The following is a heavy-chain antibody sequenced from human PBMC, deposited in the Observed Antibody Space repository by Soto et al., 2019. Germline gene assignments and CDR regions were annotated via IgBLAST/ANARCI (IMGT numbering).Heavy chain of an antibody. CDR1: GFTFDDYA. J-gene: IGHJ3*02. D-gene: IGHD4-17*01. V-gene: IGHV3-9*01. Sequence: GGSLRFSCAASGFTFDDYAMHWVRQAPGKGLEWVSGISWNSGSIGYADSVKGRFTISRDNAKNSLYLQMNSLRAEDTALYYCAKVSDYGDYVGAFDIWGQGTMVTVSS. CDR3: AKVSDYGDYVGAFDI. CDR2: ISWNSGSI.